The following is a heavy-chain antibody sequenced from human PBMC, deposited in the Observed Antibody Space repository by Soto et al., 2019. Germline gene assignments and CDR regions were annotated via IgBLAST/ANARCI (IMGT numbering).Heavy chain of an antibody. CDR3: AKSRLVMTSSSFDS. CDR2: ISTRGGRT. CDR1: GFSFSSYA. D-gene: IGHD2-21*02. V-gene: IGHV3-23*01. Sequence: EVLLLESGGGLTQPGGSLRLACAASGFSFSSYAMSWVRQAPPQGLEWVSSISTRGGRTYYADSVKGRFSISRDNSANAVYLDMDNLRAEDTGIYYCAKSRLVMTSSSFDSWGQGVLVSVSS. J-gene: IGHJ4*01.